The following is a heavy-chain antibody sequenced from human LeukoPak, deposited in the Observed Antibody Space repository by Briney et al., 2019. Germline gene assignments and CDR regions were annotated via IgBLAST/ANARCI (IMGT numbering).Heavy chain of an antibody. CDR1: GGSFSGYY. V-gene: IGHV4-34*01. CDR2: INHSGST. Sequence: PSETLSLTCAVYGGSFSGYYWSWIRQPPGKGLEWIGEINHSGSTNYNPSLKSRVTISVDTPKNQFSLKLSSVTAADTAVYYCARGYSSSSEGWFDPWGQGTLVTVSS. CDR3: ARGYSSSSEGWFDP. J-gene: IGHJ5*02. D-gene: IGHD6-6*01.